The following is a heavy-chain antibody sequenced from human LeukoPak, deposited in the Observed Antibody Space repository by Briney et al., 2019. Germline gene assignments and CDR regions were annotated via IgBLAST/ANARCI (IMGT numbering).Heavy chain of an antibody. D-gene: IGHD3-9*01. Sequence: PSETLSLTCAVSGGSISSGDYYWSWIRQPPGKGLEWIGYIYYSGSTYYNPSLKSRVTISVDTSKNQFSLKLSSVTAADTAVYYCARVRRDILTGYRLFDYWGQGTLVTVSS. V-gene: IGHV4-30-4*01. CDR2: IYYSGST. J-gene: IGHJ4*02. CDR1: GGSISSGDYY. CDR3: ARVRRDILTGYRLFDY.